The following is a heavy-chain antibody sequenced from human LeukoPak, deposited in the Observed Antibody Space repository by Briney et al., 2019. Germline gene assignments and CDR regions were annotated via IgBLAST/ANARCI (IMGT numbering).Heavy chain of an antibody. CDR2: MQASGGT. V-gene: IGHV4-4*09. D-gene: IGHD6-19*01. CDR1: GDSINNYY. Sequence: PSDTLSLTCTVSGDSINNYYWAWIRQPPGKGLEWIAYMQASGGTNSNPSLKSRVTMSVDTAQNQLSLKLSSVTAADSAVYFCARVYGWYAVHHWGRGTLVTVCS. CDR3: ARVYGWYAVHH. J-gene: IGHJ5*02.